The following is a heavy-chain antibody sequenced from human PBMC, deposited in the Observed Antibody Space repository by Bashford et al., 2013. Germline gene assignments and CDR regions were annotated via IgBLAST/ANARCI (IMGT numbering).Heavy chain of an antibody. V-gene: IGHV1-69*13. D-gene: IGHD3-22*01. CDR3: ARADYSDTSPYPPESFYFYAMDV. CDR1: GYTFSNYF. Sequence: SVKVSCKASGYTFSNYFMHWVRQAPGQGLEWMGGIIPLFGRANYAQKFQGRVTIAADESTTTAYMELRSLRSADTALYYCARADYSDTSPYPPESFYFYAMDVWGQGTTVTVSS. J-gene: IGHJ6*02. CDR2: IIPLFGRA.